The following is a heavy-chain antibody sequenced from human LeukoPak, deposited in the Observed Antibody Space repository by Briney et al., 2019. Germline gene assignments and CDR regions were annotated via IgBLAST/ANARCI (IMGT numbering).Heavy chain of an antibody. D-gene: IGHD2-8*01. CDR1: GFPFNMFA. J-gene: IGHJ4*02. CDR3: AKEQRIRHCSEGVCMEGYYFDY. CDR2: LSRGGETT. V-gene: IGHV3-23*01. Sequence: GGSLRLSCTGSGFPFNMFAMNWVRQAPGQGLEWVSGLSRGGETTNYADSVKGRFTVSRDTSKNMVFLQMNDLRPEDTAVYYRAKEQRIRHCSEGVCMEGYYFDYWGQGSLVTVSS.